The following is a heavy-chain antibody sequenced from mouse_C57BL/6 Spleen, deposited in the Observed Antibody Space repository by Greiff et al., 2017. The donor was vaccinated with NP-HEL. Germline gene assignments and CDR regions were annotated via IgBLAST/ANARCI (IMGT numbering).Heavy chain of an antibody. D-gene: IGHD1-2*01. J-gene: IGHJ2*01. CDR2: ISYSGST. Sequence: DVKLQESGPGLVKPSQSLSLTCTVTGYSITSGYGWNWIRQIPGNKREWMGYISYSGSTNYNPSLKSRISITRDTSKNQFFLQLNSVTTEDTATYYCARTARIKYWGQGTTLTVSS. CDR3: ARTARIKY. V-gene: IGHV3-2*02. CDR1: GYSITSGYG.